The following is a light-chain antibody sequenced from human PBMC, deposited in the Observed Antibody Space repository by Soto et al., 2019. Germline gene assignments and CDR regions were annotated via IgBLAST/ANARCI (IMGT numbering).Light chain of an antibody. CDR2: STN. Sequence: QTVVTQEPSFSVSPGGTVTLTCGLTSGSVLTSHYTSWFHQTPGQPPRTLIYSTNSRSPGVPDRFSGSILGNKGALTITGAQADDEGVYYCVLYIGTGLVFGGGTQLTVL. V-gene: IGLV8-61*01. CDR3: VLYIGTGLV. CDR1: SGSVLTSHY. J-gene: IGLJ7*01.